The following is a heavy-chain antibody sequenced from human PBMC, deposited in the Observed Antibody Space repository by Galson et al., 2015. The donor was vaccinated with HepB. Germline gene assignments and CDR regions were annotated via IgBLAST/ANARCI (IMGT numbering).Heavy chain of an antibody. CDR1: GGSFSGYY. V-gene: IGHV4-34*01. D-gene: IGHD6-19*01. CDR2: INHSGST. J-gene: IGHJ4*02. Sequence: SETLSLTCAAYGGSFSGYYWSWIRQPPGKGLEWIGEINHSGSTNYNPSLKSRVTISVDTSKNQFSLKLSSVTAADTAVYYCARGRGYSSGGDSDYWGQGTLVTVSS. CDR3: ARGRGYSSGGDSDY.